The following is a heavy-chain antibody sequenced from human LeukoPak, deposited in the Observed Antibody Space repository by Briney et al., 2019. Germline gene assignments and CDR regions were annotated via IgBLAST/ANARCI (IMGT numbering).Heavy chain of an antibody. CDR2: IYISGTT. Sequence: SETLSLTCTVSGGSISIYYWSWIRQPAGKALEWIGRIYISGTTNYNPSFKSRVTMSVDTSKNQFSLNLSSVTAAGTAVYYCARAVGTGYPYYFDYWGQGTLVTVSS. CDR1: GGSISIYY. D-gene: IGHD3/OR15-3a*01. V-gene: IGHV4-4*07. J-gene: IGHJ4*02. CDR3: ARAVGTGYPYYFDY.